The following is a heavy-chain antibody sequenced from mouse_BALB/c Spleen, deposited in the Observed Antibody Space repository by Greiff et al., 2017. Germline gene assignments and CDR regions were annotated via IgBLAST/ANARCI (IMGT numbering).Heavy chain of an antibody. D-gene: IGHD2-4*01. CDR2: INPGSGGT. Sequence: QVQLQQSGAELVRPGTSVKVSCKASGYAFTNYLIEWVKQRPGQGLEWIGVINPGSGGTNYNEKFKGKATLTADKSSSTAYMQLSSLTSDDSAVYFCARILRQLYYAMDYWGQGTSVTVSA. CDR1: GYAFTNYL. V-gene: IGHV1-54*01. J-gene: IGHJ4*01. CDR3: ARILRQLYYAMDY.